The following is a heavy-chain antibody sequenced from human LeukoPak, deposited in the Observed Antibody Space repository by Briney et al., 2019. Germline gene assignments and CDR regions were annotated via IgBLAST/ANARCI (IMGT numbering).Heavy chain of an antibody. V-gene: IGHV4-59*01. Sequence: PSETLSLTCTVSGGSISSYYWSWIRQPPGKGLEWIGYIHYSGSTNYNPSLKSRVIISVGTSKNQFSLKLNSVTAADTAVYYCATGGYCSSTSCYGPRWFDPWGQGTLVTVSS. CDR2: IHYSGST. CDR1: GGSISSYY. J-gene: IGHJ5*02. CDR3: ATGGYCSSTSCYGPRWFDP. D-gene: IGHD2-2*01.